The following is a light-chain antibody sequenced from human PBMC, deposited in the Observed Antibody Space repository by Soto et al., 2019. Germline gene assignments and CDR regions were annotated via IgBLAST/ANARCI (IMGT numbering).Light chain of an antibody. J-gene: IGLJ2*01. Sequence: QSVLTQPPSVSAAPGQKVTISCSGSSSNIGKNYVSWYQQLPGTAPKLLIYDNFKRPSGIPDRISGSKSGTSATLGITGLQAGDEADYYCGTWDSSLSAAVFGGGTKLTVL. CDR2: DNF. CDR1: SSNIGKNY. CDR3: GTWDSSLSAAV. V-gene: IGLV1-51*01.